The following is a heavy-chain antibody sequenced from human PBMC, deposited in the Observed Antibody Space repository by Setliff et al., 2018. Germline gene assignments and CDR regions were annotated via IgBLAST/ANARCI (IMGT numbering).Heavy chain of an antibody. D-gene: IGHD2-15*01. CDR1: GYIFTNYW. J-gene: IGHJ3*01. CDR2: IYPGDSDT. V-gene: IGHV5-51*01. CDR3: VRPSAGYSRPFDV. Sequence: GESLKISCKASGYIFTNYWIGWVRQMPGKGLEWMGVIYPGDSDTRYSPSFQGQVTISADKSTSTAYLEWTSLKASDNAMYYCVRPSAGYSRPFDVWGQGAMVTVSS.